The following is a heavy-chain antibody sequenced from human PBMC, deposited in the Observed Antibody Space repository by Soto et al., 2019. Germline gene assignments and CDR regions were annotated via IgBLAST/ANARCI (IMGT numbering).Heavy chain of an antibody. D-gene: IGHD2-2*02. CDR3: ARDMHAGLNTYLET. J-gene: IGHJ1*01. CDR2: TAYTGNT. V-gene: IGHV4-59*01. CDR1: VCSITSYH. Sequence: PSGTXSLTWLVSVCSITSYHWSLIRHFPGKGLEWIAYTAYTGNTNYNPSLKSRVTISMDTSKNQLSLKLTSMTAEDMAVYYCARDMHAGLNTYLETWGQGTLVTV.